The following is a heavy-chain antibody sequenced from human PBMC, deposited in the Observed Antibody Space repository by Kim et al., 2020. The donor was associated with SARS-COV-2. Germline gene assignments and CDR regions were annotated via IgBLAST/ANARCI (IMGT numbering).Heavy chain of an antibody. CDR2: INAGNGNT. Sequence: ASVKVSCKASGYTFTSYAMHWVRQAPGQRLEWMGWINAGNGNTKYSQKFQGRVTITRDTSASTAYMELSSLRSEDTAVYYCARDFLITMALDYWGQGTLVTVSS. D-gene: IGHD3-10*01. CDR3: ARDFLITMALDY. V-gene: IGHV1-3*01. J-gene: IGHJ4*02. CDR1: GYTFTSYA.